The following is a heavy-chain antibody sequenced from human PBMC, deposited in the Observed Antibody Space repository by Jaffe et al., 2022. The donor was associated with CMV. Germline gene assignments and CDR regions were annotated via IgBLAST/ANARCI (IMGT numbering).Heavy chain of an antibody. J-gene: IGHJ4*02. CDR1: GVSITSYY. Sequence: QVQLQESGPGLVKPSETLSLTCTVSGVSITSYYWSWIRQPPGKGLEWIGNIYYSGSTKYNPSLKSRVTISVDTSRSQISLKLSSVSAADTAVYFCPRGGKTPHCGSDCYISDYWGQGRLVTVSS. CDR3: PRGGKTPHCGSDCYISDY. V-gene: IGHV4-59*01. CDR2: IYYSGST. D-gene: IGHD2-21*02.